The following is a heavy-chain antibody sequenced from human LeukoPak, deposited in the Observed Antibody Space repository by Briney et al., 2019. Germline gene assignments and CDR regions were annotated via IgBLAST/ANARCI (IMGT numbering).Heavy chain of an antibody. CDR3: ARQIQVLAHFDY. J-gene: IGHJ4*02. D-gene: IGHD5-18*01. CDR1: GVSISGYY. CDR2: VHYSGST. Sequence: SETLSLTCTVSGVSISGYYWSWIRQPPGKGLESIGYVHYSGSTNYNPSLWSPVTVSLDTSKDQVSLKLSSVPPSDTPVYHCARQIQVLAHFDYWGQGTLVTVSS. V-gene: IGHV4-59*08.